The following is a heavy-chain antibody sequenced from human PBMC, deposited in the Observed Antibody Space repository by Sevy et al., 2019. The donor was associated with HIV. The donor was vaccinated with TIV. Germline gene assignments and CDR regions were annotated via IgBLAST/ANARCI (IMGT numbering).Heavy chain of an antibody. D-gene: IGHD1-26*01. CDR2: ISSSSSYI. V-gene: IGHV3-21*01. J-gene: IGHJ6*02. Sequence: GGSLRLSCAASGFTFSSYGLSSYSMNWVRQAPGKGLEWVSSISSSSSYIFYADSVKVRFTNSRDNAKNSVYLQMNSLRAEDTAVDYCARDRGVGTSSYGMDVWGQGTTVTVSS. CDR3: ARDRGVGTSSYGMDV. CDR1: GFTFSSYGLSSYS.